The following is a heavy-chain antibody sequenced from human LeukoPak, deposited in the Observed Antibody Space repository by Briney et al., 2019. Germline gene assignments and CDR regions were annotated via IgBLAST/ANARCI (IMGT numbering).Heavy chain of an antibody. CDR2: INHNGST. CDR3: ARVGDYYYGSGSYNSGDAFDI. J-gene: IGHJ3*02. V-gene: IGHV4-34*01. D-gene: IGHD3-10*01. Sequence: KPSETLSLTCAVYGGSFSGYYWSWIRQPPGKGLEWIGEINHNGSTNYNPSLKSRVTILVDTSKNQFSLKLSSVAAADTAVYYCARVGDYYYGSGSYNSGDAFDIWGQGTMVTVSS. CDR1: GGSFSGYY.